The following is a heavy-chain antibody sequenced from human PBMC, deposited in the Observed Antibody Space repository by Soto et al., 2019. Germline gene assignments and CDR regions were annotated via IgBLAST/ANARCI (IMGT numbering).Heavy chain of an antibody. CDR2: IYYTGST. J-gene: IGHJ4*02. V-gene: IGHV4-59*07. D-gene: IGHD6-19*01. Sequence: SDTLYLTCTVSGGSISSYYWSWIWLPPWKGLEWIGYIYYTGSTNYNPSLKSRVTISVDTSKNQFFLKLNSVTAADTAVYYCTRHVPGSAVAANYWGQGTLVTVS. CDR1: GGSISSYY. CDR3: TRHVPGSAVAANY.